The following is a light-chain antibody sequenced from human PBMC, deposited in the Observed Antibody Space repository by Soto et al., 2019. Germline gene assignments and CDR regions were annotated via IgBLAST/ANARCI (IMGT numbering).Light chain of an antibody. V-gene: IGKV4-1*01. Sequence: DIVMTQSPDSLAVSLGERANINCKSSLSILYNSNNKSYLGWYKQKPGQPPKLLIYWASTRESGVPDRFSGSGSGTDFTLTISSLQAEDVAVYYCHQFYNFPQTFGRGTKVDIK. CDR3: HQFYNFPQT. J-gene: IGKJ1*01. CDR2: WAS. CDR1: LSILYNSNNKSY.